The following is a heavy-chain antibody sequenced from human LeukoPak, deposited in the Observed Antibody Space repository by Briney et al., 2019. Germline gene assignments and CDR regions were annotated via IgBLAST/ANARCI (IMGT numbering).Heavy chain of an antibody. J-gene: IGHJ5*02. CDR2: IDHSGNT. CDR3: ARADGYCNSITCYNWFDP. Sequence: SETLSLTCTVSGYSISNAYYWGWIRQPPGKGLEWIGSIDHSGNTFFNPSLRSRVTISVDTSKNQFSLKLSSVTAADTAVYYCARADGYCNSITCYNWFDPWGQGTLVTVSS. V-gene: IGHV4-38-2*02. D-gene: IGHD2-2*01. CDR1: GYSISNAYY.